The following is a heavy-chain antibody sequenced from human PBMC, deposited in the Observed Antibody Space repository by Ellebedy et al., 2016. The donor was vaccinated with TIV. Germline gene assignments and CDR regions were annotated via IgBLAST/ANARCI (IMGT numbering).Heavy chain of an antibody. D-gene: IGHD2-21*01. CDR2: IWLDGSKE. CDR1: GFTFSSYG. J-gene: IGHJ3*02. CDR3: AKRLAPGAFDM. Sequence: GESLKISXAASGFTFSSYGMHWVRQAPGKGLEWVGVIWLDGSKEYYGDSVKGRFTISRDNAKNTLYLQMSSLRAEDTAVYYCAKRLAPGAFDMWGQGTMVTVSS. V-gene: IGHV3-33*03.